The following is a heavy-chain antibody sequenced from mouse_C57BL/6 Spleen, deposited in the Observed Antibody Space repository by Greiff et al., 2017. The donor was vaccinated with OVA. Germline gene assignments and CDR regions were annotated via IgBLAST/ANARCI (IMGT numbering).Heavy chain of an antibody. V-gene: IGHV1-52*01. CDR3: ARSAAQAYYYAMDY. CDR1: GYTFTSSW. Sequence: QVQLQQPGAELVRPGSSVTLSCKASGYTFTSSWMHWVKQRPIQGLEWIGNIDPSDSETHYNQKFKDKATLTVDKSSSTAYMQLSSLTSEDSAVYYCARSAAQAYYYAMDYWGQGTSVTVSS. J-gene: IGHJ4*01. CDR2: IDPSDSET. D-gene: IGHD3-2*02.